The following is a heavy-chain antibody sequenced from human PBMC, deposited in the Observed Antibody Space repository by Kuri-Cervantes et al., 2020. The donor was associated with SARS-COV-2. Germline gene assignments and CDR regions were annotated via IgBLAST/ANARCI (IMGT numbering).Heavy chain of an antibody. Sequence: GSLRLSCSVSGGSINDYYWGWIRQPPGKGLEWIGYFYSTGVTNYDPSLKTLVTISTDKSKNQLSLKLTSVTAADTAVYYCARDNILFSGSGFDAWGQGALVTVYS. V-gene: IGHV4-59*01. D-gene: IGHD1-26*01. CDR1: GGSINDYY. CDR2: FYSTGVT. CDR3: ARDNILFSGSGFDA. J-gene: IGHJ5*02.